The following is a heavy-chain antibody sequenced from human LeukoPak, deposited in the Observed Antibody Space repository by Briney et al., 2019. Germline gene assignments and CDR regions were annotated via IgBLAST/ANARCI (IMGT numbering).Heavy chain of an antibody. CDR2: INHSGST. CDR1: GGSFSGYY. CDR3: ARDTYYYGSGTYYFNY. J-gene: IGHJ4*02. D-gene: IGHD3-10*01. V-gene: IGHV4-34*01. Sequence: SVTLSLTCAVYGGSFSGYYWSWIRQPPGKGLEWIGEINHSGSTNYNPSLKSRVTISVDTSKNQFSLKLTSVTAADTAVYYCARDTYYYGSGTYYFNYWGQGTLVTVSS.